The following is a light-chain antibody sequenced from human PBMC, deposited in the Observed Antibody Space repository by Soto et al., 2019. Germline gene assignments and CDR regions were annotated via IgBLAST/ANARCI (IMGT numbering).Light chain of an antibody. J-gene: IGLJ3*02. CDR2: EVS. CDR1: SSDVGGYNY. CDR3: SPYTSSSTRV. Sequence: QSALTQPASVSGSPGQSITISCTGTSSDVGGYNYVSWYQQHPGKAPKLMIYEVSNRPSGVSNRFSGSKSGNTASLTISGLQADDEADYYCSPYTSSSTRVFGGGTKLTVL. V-gene: IGLV2-14*01.